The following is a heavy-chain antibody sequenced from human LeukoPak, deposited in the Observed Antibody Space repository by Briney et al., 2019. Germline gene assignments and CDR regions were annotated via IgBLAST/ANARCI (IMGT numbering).Heavy chain of an antibody. D-gene: IGHD5-18*01. CDR1: GFTFSSYW. V-gene: IGHV3-53*01. J-gene: IGHJ4*02. CDR3: ARGGYSYGGYYFDY. Sequence: GSLRLSCAASGFTFSSYWMSWVRQAPGKGLEWVSVIYSGGSTYYADSVKGRFTISRDNSKNTLYLQMNSLRAEDTAVYYCARGGYSYGGYYFDYWGQGTLVTVSS. CDR2: IYSGGST.